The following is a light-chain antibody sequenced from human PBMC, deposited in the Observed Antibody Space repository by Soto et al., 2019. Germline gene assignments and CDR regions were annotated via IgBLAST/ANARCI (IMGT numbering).Light chain of an antibody. V-gene: IGLV2-14*01. CDR2: EVS. Sequence: QSALAQPASVSGSPGQSITISCTGTSNDVGGYNYVSWYQQHPGKAPKLMIYEVSNRPSGFSDRFSGSKSGNTASLTISGLQAEDEADYYCSSYTGTNTLVFGGGTKLTVL. J-gene: IGLJ3*02. CDR3: SSYTGTNTLV. CDR1: SNDVGGYNY.